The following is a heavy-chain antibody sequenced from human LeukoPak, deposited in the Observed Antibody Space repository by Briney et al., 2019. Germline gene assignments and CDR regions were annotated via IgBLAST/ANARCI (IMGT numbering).Heavy chain of an antibody. V-gene: IGHV4-59*08. D-gene: IGHD1-1*01. J-gene: IGHJ4*02. CDR2: LFHSGTR. CDR3: ARRRGWKQQLVYFDY. CDR1: GGSITSYY. Sequence: SETLSLTCTVSGGSITSYYWSWIRQPPGKGLEWIGYLFHSGTRRYNPSLRSRFTISADTTKNQIFLTLNSTTAADTAVYYCARRRGWKQQLVYFDYWGQGTLASVSS.